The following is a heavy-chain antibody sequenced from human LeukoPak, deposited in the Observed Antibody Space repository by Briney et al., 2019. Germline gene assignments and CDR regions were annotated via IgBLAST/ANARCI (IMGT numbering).Heavy chain of an antibody. CDR1: GFSLYTSGVG. Sequence: SGPTLVKPTQTLTLTCTFSGFSLYTSGVGVGWIRLPPGKALESLALIYWDDDKRYSPSLKSRLSISKDTSKNQVVLTMTNMDPVDTATYYCVHTPPRSSWHYWGQGTPVTVSS. J-gene: IGHJ4*02. V-gene: IGHV2-5*02. D-gene: IGHD6-13*01. CDR2: IYWDDDK. CDR3: VHTPPRSSWHY.